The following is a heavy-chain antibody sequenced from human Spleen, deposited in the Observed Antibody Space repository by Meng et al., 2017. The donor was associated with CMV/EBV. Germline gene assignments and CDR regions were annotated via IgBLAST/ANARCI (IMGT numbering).Heavy chain of an antibody. CDR1: GFTFSSYW. J-gene: IGHJ4*02. CDR2: IKQDGSEI. CDR3: ARRITIFGVAFDC. D-gene: IGHD3-3*01. V-gene: IGHV3-7*01. Sequence: GESLKISCAASGFTFSSYWMSWVRQAPGKGLEWVANIKQDGSEIYYVDSVKGRFIISRDNDKNSLYLQMNSLRAEDTAVYYCARRITIFGVAFDCWGQGTLVTVSS.